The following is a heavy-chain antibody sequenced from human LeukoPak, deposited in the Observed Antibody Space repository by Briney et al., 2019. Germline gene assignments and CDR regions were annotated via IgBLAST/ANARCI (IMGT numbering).Heavy chain of an antibody. J-gene: IGHJ4*02. CDR3: AKNGYSYGYYCDY. D-gene: IGHD5-18*01. Sequence: NPGGSLRLSCAASGFTFINAWMSWVRQAPGKGLEWVSSISSSSSSYIYYADSVKGRFTISRDNAKNSLYLQMNSLRAEDTAVYYCAKNGYSYGYYCDYWGQGTLVTVSS. V-gene: IGHV3-21*01. CDR1: GFTFINAW. CDR2: ISSSSSSYI.